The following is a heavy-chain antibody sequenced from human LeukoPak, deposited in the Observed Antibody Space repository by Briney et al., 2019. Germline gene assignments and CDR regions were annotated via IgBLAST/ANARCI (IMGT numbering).Heavy chain of an antibody. J-gene: IGHJ4*02. CDR1: GFTFSSYE. D-gene: IGHD1-1*01. CDR2: ISSSGSPI. Sequence: PGGSLRLSCAASGFTFSSYEMNWVRQAPGKGLEWVSNISSSGSPIFYADSVKGRFTISRDNAKHSLYLQMNSLRAEDTALYYCARDLRTSVRAFDYWGQGTLVTVSS. V-gene: IGHV3-48*03. CDR3: ARDLRTSVRAFDY.